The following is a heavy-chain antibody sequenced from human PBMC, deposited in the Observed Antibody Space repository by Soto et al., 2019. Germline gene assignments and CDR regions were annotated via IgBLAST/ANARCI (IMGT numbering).Heavy chain of an antibody. Sequence: SETLSLTCTVSGGSFSSYFWSWIRQPPGKGLEWMGFVYYTGNTNYDPSLKIRVSISIDTSKNQFSLRLTSVTAADTAMYYCTRGGSQWFGAQDSWGQGTLVTVSS. V-gene: IGHV4-59*01. CDR2: VYYTGNT. CDR1: GGSFSSYF. D-gene: IGHD3-10*01. J-gene: IGHJ4*02. CDR3: TRGGSQWFGAQDS.